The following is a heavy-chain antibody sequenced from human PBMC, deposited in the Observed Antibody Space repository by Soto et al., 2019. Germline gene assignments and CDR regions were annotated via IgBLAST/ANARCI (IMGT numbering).Heavy chain of an antibody. V-gene: IGHV3-23*01. CDR2: ISGSGGST. CDR3: AKVFSLYFYYMDV. CDR1: GFTFSSYA. Sequence: EVQLLESGGGLVQPGGSLRLSCAASGFTFSSYAMSWVRQAPGKGLEWVSTISGSGGSTYYADSVKGRFTISRDNSKNTLYLQMNSLRAEDTAVSYCAKVFSLYFYYMDVWGKGTMVTVSS. J-gene: IGHJ6*03.